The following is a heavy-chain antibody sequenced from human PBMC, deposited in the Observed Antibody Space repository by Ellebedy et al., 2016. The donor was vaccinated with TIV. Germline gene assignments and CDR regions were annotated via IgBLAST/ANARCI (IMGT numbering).Heavy chain of an antibody. Sequence: MPSETLSLTCTASGSSISSFYWSWVRQIPGKGLEWIGNIFSSGSATYNPALKSRLTITSEPSKNPFFLNLSSVTAADTAVYYCASYSSRIRNFEYWGQGTLVTVSS. J-gene: IGHJ4*02. CDR3: ASYSSRIRNFEY. D-gene: IGHD4-11*01. CDR1: GSSISSFY. CDR2: IFSSGSA. V-gene: IGHV4-59*01.